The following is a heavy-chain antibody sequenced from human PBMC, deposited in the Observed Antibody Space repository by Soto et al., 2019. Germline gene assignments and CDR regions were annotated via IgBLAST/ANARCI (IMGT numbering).Heavy chain of an antibody. J-gene: IGHJ5*02. V-gene: IGHV4-39*01. Sequence: PSETLSLTCTVSGGSISSSSYYWGWIRQPPGKGLEWIGSIYYSGSTYYNPSLKSRVTISVDTSKNQFSLKLSSVTAADTAVYYCARHERWDGDYGYSWFDPRGQGTLVTVSS. CDR1: GGSISSSSYY. CDR2: IYYSGST. D-gene: IGHD4-17*01. CDR3: ARHERWDGDYGYSWFDP.